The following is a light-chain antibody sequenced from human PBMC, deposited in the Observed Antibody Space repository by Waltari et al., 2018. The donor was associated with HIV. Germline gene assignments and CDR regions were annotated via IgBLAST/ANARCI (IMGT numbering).Light chain of an antibody. CDR1: SSDVGGYNY. Sequence: QSALTQPPSASGSPGQSVTLSCTGTSSDVGGYNYVSWHQQHPGKAPRRWIYDVIKRPSGVPVRCSGSKSGNTASLTVSGLQPEDEADYYCSSHAGSKVVFGGGTRLTVL. V-gene: IGLV2-8*01. J-gene: IGLJ2*01. CDR2: DVI. CDR3: SSHAGSKVV.